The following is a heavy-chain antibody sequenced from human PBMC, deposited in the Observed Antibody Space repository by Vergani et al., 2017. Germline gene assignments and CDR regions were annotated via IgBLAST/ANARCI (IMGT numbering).Heavy chain of an antibody. CDR1: GFTFSNAW. Sequence: EVQLVESGGGLVKPGGSLRLSCAASGFTFSNAWMSWVRQAPGKGLEWVGRIKSKTDGGTTDYAAPVKGRFTISRDESKNTLYLQMNSLKTEDTAVYYCTTATGYYDSSGYYVPDGAFDIWGQGTMVTVSS. CDR2: IKSKTDGGTT. D-gene: IGHD3-22*01. V-gene: IGHV3-15*01. CDR3: TTATGYYDSSGYYVPDGAFDI. J-gene: IGHJ3*02.